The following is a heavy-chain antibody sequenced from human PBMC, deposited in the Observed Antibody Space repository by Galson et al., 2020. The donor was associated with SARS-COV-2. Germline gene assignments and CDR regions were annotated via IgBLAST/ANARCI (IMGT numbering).Heavy chain of an antibody. CDR1: GASITTTNW. CDR2: IFHVGST. CDR3: VRDLNLPDCNTDAFDL. V-gene: IGHV4-4*02. Sequence: SETLSLTCAVSGASITTTNWWNWVRQSPTEALEWIGEIFHVGSTNYSPSLKSRVIISVDVSKNQFSLKLSSVTAADTAMYDCVRDLNLPDCNTDAFDLWVQCTMVTVSS. D-gene: IGHD2-21*02. J-gene: IGHJ3*01.